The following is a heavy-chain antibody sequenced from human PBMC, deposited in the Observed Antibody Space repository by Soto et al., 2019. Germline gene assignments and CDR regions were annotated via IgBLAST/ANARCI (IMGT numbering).Heavy chain of an antibody. J-gene: IGHJ5*02. V-gene: IGHV4-39*01. CDR1: GGSISSSSYY. CDR2: IYYSGST. Sequence: QLQLQESGPGLVKPSETLSLTCTVSGGSISSSSYYWGWIRQPPGKGLEWIGSIYYSGSTYYNPSLKSRVTISVDTSKNQCSLKLSSVTAADTAVYYCARQGYYDFWSGYYSGLNWFDPWGQGTLVTVSS. CDR3: ARQGYYDFWSGYYSGLNWFDP. D-gene: IGHD3-3*01.